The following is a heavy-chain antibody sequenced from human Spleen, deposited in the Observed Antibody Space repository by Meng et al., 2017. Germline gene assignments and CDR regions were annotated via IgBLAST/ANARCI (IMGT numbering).Heavy chain of an antibody. CDR3: AKTPRSTSPDWFDP. CDR1: GFTFSDYS. Sequence: GESLKISCAASGFTFSDYSMCWIRQAPGKGLEWISYISSSGSTFYYADSVQGRFTISRDNAKNSLYLQMNSLRAEDTAVYYCAKTPRSTSPDWFDPWGQGTLVTVSS. CDR2: ISSSGSTF. D-gene: IGHD2-2*01. V-gene: IGHV3-11*01. J-gene: IGHJ5*02.